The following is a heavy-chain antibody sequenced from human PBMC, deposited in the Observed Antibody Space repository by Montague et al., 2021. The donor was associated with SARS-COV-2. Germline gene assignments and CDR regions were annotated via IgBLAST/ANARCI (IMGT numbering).Heavy chain of an antibody. V-gene: IGHV4-34*01. CDR1: RDRLSADY. D-gene: IGHD3-16*01. CDR3: ARGLDHNKGGDY. CDR2: IHPYGHT. Sequence: SETLSLTCDVDRDRLSADYWSRVRQPPGKGLDRFGEIHPYGHTSYNPSLMSRVTLSLGTSSNPFSLKLTSVTAADTAVYYCARGLDHNKGGDYWGQGILVIVSS. J-gene: IGHJ4*02.